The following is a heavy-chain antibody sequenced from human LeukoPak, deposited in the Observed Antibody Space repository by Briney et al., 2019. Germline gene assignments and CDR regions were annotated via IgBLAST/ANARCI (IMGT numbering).Heavy chain of an antibody. Sequence: GGSLRLSCAASGFTFSSYEMNWVRQAAGKGLEWASYISSSGSTIYYADSVKGRFTTSRDNAKNSLYLQMNSLRAEDTAVYYCAELGITLIGGVWGKGTTVTISS. V-gene: IGHV3-48*03. D-gene: IGHD3-10*02. CDR2: ISSSGSTI. J-gene: IGHJ6*04. CDR3: AELGITLIGGV. CDR1: GFTFSSYE.